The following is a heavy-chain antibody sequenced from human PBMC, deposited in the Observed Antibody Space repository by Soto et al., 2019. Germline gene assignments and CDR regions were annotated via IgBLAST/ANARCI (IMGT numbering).Heavy chain of an antibody. Sequence: QVQLVQSGAEVKKPGSSVKVSCKASGGTFSSYAISWVRQAPGQGLEWMGGIIPIVGTANYAQKFQGRVTITADESTSTAYMELSSLRSEDTAVYYCASAPTSIVVVPAAIPWFDPWGQGTLVTVSS. D-gene: IGHD2-2*01. CDR1: GGTFSSYA. J-gene: IGHJ5*02. CDR2: IIPIVGTA. CDR3: ASAPTSIVVVPAAIPWFDP. V-gene: IGHV1-69*01.